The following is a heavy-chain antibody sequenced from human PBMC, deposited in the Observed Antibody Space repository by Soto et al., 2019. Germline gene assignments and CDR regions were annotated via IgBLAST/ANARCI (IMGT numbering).Heavy chain of an antibody. V-gene: IGHV3-30*18. Sequence: GGFLRLSCAASGLTFGSYGVHWVRQAPGKGVDWVAAISYDGDNKYYADSVKGRFTISRDNSKNTLYLQMNSLRAEDTAVYYCVKGTPVGAPHDYFDYWGQGTLVTVSS. D-gene: IGHD1-26*01. CDR3: VKGTPVGAPHDYFDY. CDR1: GLTFGSYG. CDR2: ISYDGDNK. J-gene: IGHJ4*02.